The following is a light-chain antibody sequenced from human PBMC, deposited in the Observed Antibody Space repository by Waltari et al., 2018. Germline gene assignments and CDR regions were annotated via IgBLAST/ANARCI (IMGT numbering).Light chain of an antibody. J-gene: IGKJ1*01. V-gene: IGKV3-15*01. CDR1: QSVSSN. Sequence: EIVMTQSPATLSVSPGERATLSCRASQSVSSNLAWYQRKPGPAPRLLIYGASSRATGIPARFSGSGSGTEFTLTISSLQSEDFAVYYCQQYNDWPPWTFGQGTKVEI. CDR3: QQYNDWPPWT. CDR2: GAS.